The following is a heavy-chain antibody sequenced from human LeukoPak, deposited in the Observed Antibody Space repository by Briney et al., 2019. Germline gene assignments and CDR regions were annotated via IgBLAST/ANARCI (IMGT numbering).Heavy chain of an antibody. J-gene: IGHJ6*03. D-gene: IGHD3-22*01. CDR2: IYYSGST. V-gene: IGHV4-39*01. Sequence: ASETLSLTCTVSGGSISSSSYYWGWIRQPPGKGLEWIGSIYYSGSTYYNPSLKSRVAISVDTSKNQFSLKLSSVTAADTAVYYCVGYSSGYYYKDGWGKGTTVTISS. CDR3: VGYSSGYYYKDG. CDR1: GGSISSSSYY.